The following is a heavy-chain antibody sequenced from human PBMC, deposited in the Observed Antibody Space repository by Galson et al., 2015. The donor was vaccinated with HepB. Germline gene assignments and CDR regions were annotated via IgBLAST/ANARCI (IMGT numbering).Heavy chain of an antibody. CDR3: ARDSGGHDAFDI. CDR2: IYSGGST. CDR1: GFTVSNNY. V-gene: IGHV3-66*01. D-gene: IGHD3-16*01. Sequence: SLRLSCAASGFTVSNNYMSWVRQAPGKGLEWVSVIYSGGSTYYADSVKGRFTISRDNSKNTLCLQMNSLRAEDTAVYYCARDSGGHDAFDIWGQGTMVTVSS. J-gene: IGHJ3*02.